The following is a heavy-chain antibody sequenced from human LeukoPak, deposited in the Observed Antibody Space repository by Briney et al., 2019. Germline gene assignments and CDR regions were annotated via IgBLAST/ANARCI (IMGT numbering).Heavy chain of an antibody. V-gene: IGHV1-2*02. D-gene: IGHD1-26*01. CDR2: INPNSGGT. CDR3: ARVLRIVGAEPGY. CDR1: GYTFTGYY. Sequence: ASVKVSCKASGYTFTGYYMHWARQAPGQGLEWMGWINPNSGGTNYAQKFQGRVTMTRDTSISTAYMELSRLRSDDTAVYYCARVLRIVGAEPGYWGQGTLVTVSS. J-gene: IGHJ4*02.